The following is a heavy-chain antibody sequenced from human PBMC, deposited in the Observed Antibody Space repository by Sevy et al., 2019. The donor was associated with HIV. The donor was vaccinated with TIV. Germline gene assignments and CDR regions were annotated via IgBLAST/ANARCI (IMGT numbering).Heavy chain of an antibody. CDR3: ARGGRRIDVYNRKDAFDI. J-gene: IGHJ3*02. CDR2: ISSSGSSM. D-gene: IGHD1-20*01. V-gene: IGHV3-48*03. Sequence: GGSLRLSCAASGFTFSSYEMNWVRQAPGKGLEWLSHISSSGSSMYYADSVKGRFTISRDNAKNSLYLQMNSLRAEDTAVNYCARGGRRIDVYNRKDAFDIWGQGTMVTVSS. CDR1: GFTFSSYE.